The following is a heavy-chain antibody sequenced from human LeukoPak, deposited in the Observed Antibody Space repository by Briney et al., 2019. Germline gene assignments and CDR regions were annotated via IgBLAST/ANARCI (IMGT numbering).Heavy chain of an antibody. Sequence: SETLSLTCAVYGGSFGGYYWSWIRQPPGKGREWIGEINHSGSTNYNPSLKSRVTISVDTSKNQFSLKLSSVTAADTAVYYCARIGYQGLGYWGQGTLVTVSS. J-gene: IGHJ4*02. V-gene: IGHV4-34*01. CDR1: GGSFGGYY. CDR3: ARIGYQGLGY. CDR2: INHSGST. D-gene: IGHD3-16*01.